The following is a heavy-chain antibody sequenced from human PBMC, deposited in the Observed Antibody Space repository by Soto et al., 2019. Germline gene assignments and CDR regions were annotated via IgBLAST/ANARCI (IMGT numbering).Heavy chain of an antibody. Sequence: EVQLVESGGCLVQPGESLRLSCAASGFTFSNYWMHWVRQAPGKGLVWVSRIDSDGSRITYADFVKGRFTISRDNAKNTVYLHMNSLTAEDTAVYYCVRTSLVVAVATREDFWGQGTLVTVSS. CDR1: GFTFSNYW. CDR3: VRTSLVVAVATREDF. J-gene: IGHJ4*02. CDR2: IDSDGSRI. D-gene: IGHD2-15*01. V-gene: IGHV3-74*01.